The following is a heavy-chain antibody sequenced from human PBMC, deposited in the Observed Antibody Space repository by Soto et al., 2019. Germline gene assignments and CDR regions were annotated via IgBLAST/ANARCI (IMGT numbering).Heavy chain of an antibody. Sequence: LALTCSVSGGTISGYCWTWIRQPAGKGLEWIGRIYSSGNTKYNPSLQSRVTMSLDTSNNQFSLRLASVTAADTAVYYCARGQRFSDWFDPWGQGTLVTVSS. CDR1: GGTISGYC. CDR2: IYSSGNT. V-gene: IGHV4-4*07. CDR3: ARGQRFSDWFDP. D-gene: IGHD3-3*01. J-gene: IGHJ5*02.